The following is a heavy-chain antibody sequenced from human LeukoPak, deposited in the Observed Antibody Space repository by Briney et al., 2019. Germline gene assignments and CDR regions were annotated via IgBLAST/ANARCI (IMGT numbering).Heavy chain of an antibody. CDR2: ISWNGGYI. CDR3: ARGYYDSSGKGGYFLDS. V-gene: IGHV3-20*04. Sequence: GGSLRLSCAASGFTFDDYGMSWVRQGPGKGLEWVSGISWNGGYIGYVDSVKGRFTISRDNAKNSLYLQMNSLRAEDTALYYCARGYYDSSGKGGYFLDSWGQGTLVIFSS. D-gene: IGHD3-22*01. J-gene: IGHJ4*02. CDR1: GFTFDDYG.